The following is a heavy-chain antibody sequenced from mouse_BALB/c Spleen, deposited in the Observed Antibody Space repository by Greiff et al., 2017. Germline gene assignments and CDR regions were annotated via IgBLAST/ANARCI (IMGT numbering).Heavy chain of an antibody. CDR2: ISNLAYSI. CDR3: ARDEGLRAWFAY. Sequence: DVKLVESGGGLVQPGGSRKLSCAASGFTFSDYGMAWVRQAPGKGPEWVAFISNLAYSIYYADTVTGRFTISRENAKNTLYLEMSSLRSEDTAMYYCARDEGLRAWFAYWGQGTLVTVSA. J-gene: IGHJ3*01. V-gene: IGHV5-15*02. D-gene: IGHD2-4*01. CDR1: GFTFSDYG.